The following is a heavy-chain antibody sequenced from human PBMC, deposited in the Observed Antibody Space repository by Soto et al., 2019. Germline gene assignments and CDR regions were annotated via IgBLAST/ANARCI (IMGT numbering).Heavy chain of an antibody. V-gene: IGHV4-34*01. D-gene: IGHD2-21*02. J-gene: IGHJ4*02. CDR2: INHSGST. CDR3: ASNGMVVTGKFDY. Sequence: SETLSLTCSVYGGSFSGYYWSWIRQPPGKGLEWIGEINHSGSTNYNPSLKSRVTISVDTSKNQFSLKLSSVTAADTAVYYCASNGMVVTGKFDYWGQGTLVTVSS. CDR1: GGSFSGYY.